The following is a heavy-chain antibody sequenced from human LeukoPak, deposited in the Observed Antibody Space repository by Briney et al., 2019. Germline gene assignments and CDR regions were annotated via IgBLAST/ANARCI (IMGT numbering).Heavy chain of an antibody. CDR2: IRSSSSYI. D-gene: IGHD3-9*01. V-gene: IGHV3-21*01. J-gene: IGHJ4*02. CDR1: GFTFSSYA. Sequence: GGSLRLSCAASGFTFSSYAMNWVRQAPGKGLEWVSSIRSSSSYIYYADSVKGRFTISRDNAKNSLYLQMNSLRAEDTAVYYCARVSYDILTGYSYIDYWGQGTLVTVSS. CDR3: ARVSYDILTGYSYIDY.